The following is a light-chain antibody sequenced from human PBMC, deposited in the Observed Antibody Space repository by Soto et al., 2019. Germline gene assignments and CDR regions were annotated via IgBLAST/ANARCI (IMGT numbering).Light chain of an antibody. CDR2: AAS. CDR1: QGIRND. CDR3: QQTYSTTLT. Sequence: DIQMTQSPSSLSASVGDRVTITCRASQGIRNDLGWYQQKPGKAPNLLISAASTLRSGVPSRFSGGGSGTAFNLTISGLQTEDFATYYCQQTYSTTLTFGQGTRVEIK. V-gene: IGKV1-39*01. J-gene: IGKJ5*01.